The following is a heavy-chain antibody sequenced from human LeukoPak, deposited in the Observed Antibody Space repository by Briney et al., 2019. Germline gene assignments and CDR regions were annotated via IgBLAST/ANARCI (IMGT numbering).Heavy chain of an antibody. V-gene: IGHV3-23*01. CDR2: IIDSGNSI. CDR1: GFTFSSCA. D-gene: IGHD3-10*01. CDR3: ARHRVSLVRGVSPYYYYGMDV. J-gene: IGHJ6*02. Sequence: GGSLRLSCAASGFTFSSCAMSWVRQAPGKGLEWVSTIIDSGNSIYYADSAEGRFTISRDNSKNTLYLQMNSLRAEDTAVYYCARHRVSLVRGVSPYYYYGMDVWGQGTTVTVSS.